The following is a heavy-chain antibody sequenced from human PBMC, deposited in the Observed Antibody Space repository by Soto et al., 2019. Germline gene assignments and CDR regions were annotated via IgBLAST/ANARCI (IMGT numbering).Heavy chain of an antibody. CDR1: GYTFTGHY. CDR3: ATTGGYCSSTSCSPFDY. J-gene: IGHJ4*02. CDR2: INPNSGGT. D-gene: IGHD2-2*03. V-gene: IGHV1-2*02. Sequence: ASVKVSCKASGYTFTGHYMHWVRQAPGQGLEWMGWINPNSGGTNYAQKFQGRVTMTRDTSISTAYMELSRLRSDDTAVYYCATTGGYCSSTSCSPFDYWGQGTLVTVSS.